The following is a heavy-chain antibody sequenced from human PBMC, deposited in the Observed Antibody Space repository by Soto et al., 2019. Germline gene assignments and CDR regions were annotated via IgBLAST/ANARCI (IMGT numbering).Heavy chain of an antibody. CDR2: INPNSGGT. J-gene: IGHJ3*02. D-gene: IGHD6-6*01. V-gene: IGHV1-2*04. CDR3: ARVGAHIAARHDAFDI. CDR1: GYTFTGYY. Sequence: ASVKVSCKASGYTFTGYYMHWVRQAPGQGLEWMGWINPNSGGTNYAQKFQGWVTMTRDTSISTAYMELSRLRSDDTAVYYCARVGAHIAARHDAFDIWGQGTIVTVSS.